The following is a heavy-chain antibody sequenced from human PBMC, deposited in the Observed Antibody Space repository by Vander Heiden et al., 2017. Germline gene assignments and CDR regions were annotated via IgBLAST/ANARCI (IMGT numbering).Heavy chain of an antibody. CDR2: ISGSGGST. J-gene: IGHJ4*02. CDR1: GFTFSSYA. Sequence: EVQLLESGGGLVQPGGSLRLSCAASGFTFSSYAMSWVRQAPGKGLEWVSAISGSGGSTYYADSVKGRFTISRDNSKNTLYLQMNSLRAEDTAVYYCAKRPGGGSSGHGRDYWCQGTLVTVSS. V-gene: IGHV3-23*01. D-gene: IGHD6-19*01. CDR3: AKRPGGGSSGHGRDY.